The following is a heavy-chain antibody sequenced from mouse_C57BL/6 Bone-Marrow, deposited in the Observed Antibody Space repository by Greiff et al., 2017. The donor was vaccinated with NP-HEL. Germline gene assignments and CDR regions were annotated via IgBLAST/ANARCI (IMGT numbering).Heavy chain of an antibody. D-gene: IGHD2-5*01. CDR3: ARTDNSNYRFAY. CDR1: GYSFTGYY. CDR2: INPSTGGT. Sequence: EVHLVESGPELVKPGASVKISCKASGYSFTGYYMNWVKQSPEKSLEWIGEINPSTGGTTYNQKFKAKAKLTVDKSSSTAYMQHKSLTSEDSAVYYCARTDNSNYRFAYWGQGTLVTVSA. V-gene: IGHV1-42*01. J-gene: IGHJ3*01.